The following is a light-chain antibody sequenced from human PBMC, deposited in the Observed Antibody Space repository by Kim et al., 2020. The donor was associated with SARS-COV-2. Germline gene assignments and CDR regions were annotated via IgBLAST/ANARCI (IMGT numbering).Light chain of an antibody. CDR1: SLRSYY. J-gene: IGLJ2*01. CDR3: NSRDSNDNVV. V-gene: IGLV3-19*01. CDR2: GKN. Sequence: VALGQTVRITCQGDSLRSYYATWYQKKPGQAPIVVIYGKNNRPSVTPDRFSGSSSGNTASLTITGTQAGDEADYYCNSRDSNDNVVFGGGTQLTVL.